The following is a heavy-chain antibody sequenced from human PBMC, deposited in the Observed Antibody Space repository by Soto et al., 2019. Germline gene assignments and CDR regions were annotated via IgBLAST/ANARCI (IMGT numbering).Heavy chain of an antibody. D-gene: IGHD2-15*01. V-gene: IGHV3-49*03. CDR3: TRPQCSGGNCYCSY. CDR2: IRSEGYRGTT. CDR1: GFTFGDYA. Sequence: AGGSLRLSCTASGFTFGDYAMSWFRQAPGKGLEWVGFIRSEGYRGTTEYAASVKGRFTILRDDSKSTAYLQMNSLKTEDTAVYYCTRPQCSGGNCYCSYWGQGTPVTVSS. J-gene: IGHJ4*02.